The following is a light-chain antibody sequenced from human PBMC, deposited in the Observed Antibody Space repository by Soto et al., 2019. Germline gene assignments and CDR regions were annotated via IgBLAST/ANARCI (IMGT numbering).Light chain of an antibody. Sequence: DIQMTQSPSTLSASVGDRVTISCRASQNINTWLAWYQQKPGKAPHLPIYKVSHLQSGVPSRFSGSGSGTEFTLTISSLQPDDCATYYCQQYRGYWTFGQGTKVEIK. V-gene: IGKV1-5*03. CDR2: KVS. CDR3: QQYRGYWT. J-gene: IGKJ1*01. CDR1: QNINTW.